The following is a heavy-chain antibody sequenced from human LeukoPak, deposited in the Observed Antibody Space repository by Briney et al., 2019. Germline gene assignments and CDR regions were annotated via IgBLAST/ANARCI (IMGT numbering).Heavy chain of an antibody. D-gene: IGHD2-21*02. Sequence: GASVKVSCKASGYTFTSYYMHWVRQAPGQGLEWMGIINPSGGSTSYAQKFQGRVTMTRDTSTSTVYMELSSLRSEDTAVYYCATLAYCGGDCYSNFDYWGQGTLVTVSS. CDR2: INPSGGST. V-gene: IGHV1-46*01. CDR3: ATLAYCGGDCYSNFDY. J-gene: IGHJ4*02. CDR1: GYTFTSYY.